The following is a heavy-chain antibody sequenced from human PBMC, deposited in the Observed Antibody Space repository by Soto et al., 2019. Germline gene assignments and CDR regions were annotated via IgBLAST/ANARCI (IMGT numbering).Heavy chain of an antibody. CDR1: GGSFSGYY. J-gene: IGHJ5*02. D-gene: IGHD3-16*01. V-gene: IGHV4-34*09. CDR3: ASGGDGARRWFDH. Sequence: SETLSLTCAVYGGSFSGYYWSWIRQPPGKGLEWIGYIYYSGSTYYNPSLKSRVTISVDTSKNQFSLKLSSVTAADTAVYYCASGGDGARRWFDHWGQGIRVTVSA. CDR2: IYYSGST.